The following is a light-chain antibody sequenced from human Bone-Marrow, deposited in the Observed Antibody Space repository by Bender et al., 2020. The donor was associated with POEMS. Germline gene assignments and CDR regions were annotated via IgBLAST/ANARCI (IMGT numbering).Light chain of an antibody. CDR3: NSYAGNHNLI. V-gene: IGLV1-44*01. CDR2: DND. J-gene: IGLJ2*01. CDR1: MSNIGGNS. Sequence: QSVLTQPPSASGTPGQRVTISCSGSMSNIGGNSVNWYQRLPGTAPRLLIYDNDQRPSGVPDRISGSKSGNTAYLTVSGLQAEDEADYYCNSYAGNHNLIFGGGTKLTVL.